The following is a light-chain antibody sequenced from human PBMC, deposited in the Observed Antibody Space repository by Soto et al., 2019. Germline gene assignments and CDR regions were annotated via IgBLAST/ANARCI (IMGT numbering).Light chain of an antibody. V-gene: IGLV1-51*02. CDR2: ENN. Sequence: QSVLTQPPSVSAAPGQKVTISCSGSSSNIGKNYVSWYQQVPGTAPKLLICENNKRPSGIPDRFSESKSGTSATLGITGLQTGDEADYYCGAWDNSLSAYVFGTGTQLTVL. CDR3: GAWDNSLSAYV. CDR1: SSNIGKNY. J-gene: IGLJ1*01.